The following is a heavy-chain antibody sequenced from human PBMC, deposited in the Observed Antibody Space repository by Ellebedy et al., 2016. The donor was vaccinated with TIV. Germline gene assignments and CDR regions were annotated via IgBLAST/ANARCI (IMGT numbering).Heavy chain of an antibody. CDR2: INHSGST. CDR3: ARRVTTTIRANWYFDL. D-gene: IGHD4-17*01. V-gene: IGHV4-34*01. CDR1: GGSFSDYY. Sequence: SETLSLTCAVYGGSFSDYYWSWIRQPPGKGLEWIGEINHSGSTYYNPSLKRRVTISVDTSKNQFSLKLSSVAAADTAVFYCARRVTTTIRANWYFDLWGRGTLVTVSS. J-gene: IGHJ2*01.